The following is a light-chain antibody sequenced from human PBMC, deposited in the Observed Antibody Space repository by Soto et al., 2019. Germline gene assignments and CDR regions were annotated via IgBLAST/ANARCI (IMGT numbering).Light chain of an antibody. CDR2: EVS. CDR1: SSDVGGYNY. V-gene: IGLV2-14*01. CDR3: SSYTGSSTPYV. J-gene: IGLJ1*01. Sequence: QSALTQPASVSGSPGQSITISCTGTSSDVGGYNYVSWYQQLPGKAPKLMIYEVSNRPSGVSNRFFGSKSGNTASLTISGLQAEDEADYYCSSYTGSSTPYVFGTGTKLTVL.